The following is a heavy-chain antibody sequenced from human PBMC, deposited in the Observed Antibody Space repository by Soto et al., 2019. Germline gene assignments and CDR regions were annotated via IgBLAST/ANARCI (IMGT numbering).Heavy chain of an antibody. Sequence: SVKVSCKASGGTFSSNPISWMRQAPGQGLEWMGGTIPTFGAGSYAQRFQGRLTITADKSTNTAYMELSSLRPEDTAVYYSARRQTSGYNRYFDSWGQGTLVTVSS. CDR2: TIPTFGAG. V-gene: IGHV1-69*06. CDR3: ARRQTSGYNRYFDS. D-gene: IGHD5-12*01. J-gene: IGHJ4*02. CDR1: GGTFSSNP.